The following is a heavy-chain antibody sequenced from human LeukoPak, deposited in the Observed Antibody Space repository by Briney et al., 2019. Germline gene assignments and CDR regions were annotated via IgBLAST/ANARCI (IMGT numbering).Heavy chain of an antibody. J-gene: IGHJ3*02. CDR3: ARRGVDSSGYRDAFDI. V-gene: IGHV5-51*01. CDR1: GYSFTTYW. CDR2: IYPGDSDT. Sequence: PGESLKISCKGSGYSFTTYWIGWVRQMPGKGLEWMGIIYPGDSDTTYSPSFQGQVTISADKSTSTAYLQWSSLKASDTAMYYCARRGVDSSGYRDAFDIWGQGTMVTVSS. D-gene: IGHD3-22*01.